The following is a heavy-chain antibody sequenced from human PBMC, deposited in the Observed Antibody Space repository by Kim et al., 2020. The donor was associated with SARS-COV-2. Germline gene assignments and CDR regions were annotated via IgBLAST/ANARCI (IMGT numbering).Heavy chain of an antibody. J-gene: IGHJ4*02. V-gene: IGHV3-30*01. Sequence: RGRFTISRDNSKSTLYLQMNSLRAEATAVYYCARDVGTPYSSGWYYFDYWGQGTLVTVSS. CDR3: ARDVGTPYSSGWYYFDY. D-gene: IGHD6-19*01.